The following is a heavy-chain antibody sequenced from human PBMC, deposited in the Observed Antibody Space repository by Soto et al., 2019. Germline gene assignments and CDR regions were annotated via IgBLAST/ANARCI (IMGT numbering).Heavy chain of an antibody. Sequence: QVQLVESGGGVVQPGRSLRLSCAASGFTFSSYAMHWVRQAPGKGLEWVAVISYDGSNKYYADSVKGRFTISRDNSKNTLYLQMNSLRAEDTAVYYCARIDRMVVAATRVEYFQHWGQGTLVTVSS. CDR1: GFTFSSYA. V-gene: IGHV3-30-3*01. J-gene: IGHJ1*01. CDR3: ARIDRMVVAATRVEYFQH. D-gene: IGHD2-15*01. CDR2: ISYDGSNK.